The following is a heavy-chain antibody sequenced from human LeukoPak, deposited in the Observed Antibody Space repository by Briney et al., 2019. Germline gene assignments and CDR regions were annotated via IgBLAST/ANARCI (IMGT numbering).Heavy chain of an antibody. CDR2: ITTSTSDT. CDR3: ARNPYCGGDCYYYFDQ. Sequence: GGSLRLSCAASGFTFNDHFMSWIRQAPGKGLEWVSSITTSTSDTNYADSVKGRFTISRDNAKNSLYLQMNSLRAEDTAVYYCARNPYCGGDCYYYFDQWGHGTLVTVSS. D-gene: IGHD2-21*02. CDR1: GFTFNDHF. J-gene: IGHJ4*01. V-gene: IGHV3-11*06.